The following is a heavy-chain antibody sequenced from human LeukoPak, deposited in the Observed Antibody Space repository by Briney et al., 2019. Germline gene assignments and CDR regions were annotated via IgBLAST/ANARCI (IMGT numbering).Heavy chain of an antibody. CDR2: ICAYSGST. D-gene: IGHD1-1*01. CDR1: GYTFTIYG. CDR3: ERSSGTLFGRGNPINSHDDY. V-gene: IGHV1-18*01. Sequence: ASVNLSFTASGYTFTIYGFSWVRQAPGQGMEWMGCICAYSGSTTNAQKLQGRVTMNTDTYTSTPYMEMRSLRSDDTAVYYCERSSGTLFGRGNPINSHDDYWGQGTLVTVSS. J-gene: IGHJ4*02.